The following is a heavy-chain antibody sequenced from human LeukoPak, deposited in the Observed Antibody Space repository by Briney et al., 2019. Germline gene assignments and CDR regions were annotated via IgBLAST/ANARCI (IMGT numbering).Heavy chain of an antibody. CDR2: IHYSGST. CDR1: GGSISSSGYY. Sequence: SETLSLTCTVSGGSISSSGYYWGWVRQPPGKGLEWIGSIHYSGSTYYNPSLKSRLTMSVDTSKNQFSLKLSSVTAADTAVYYCASYCSGGTCYLGFDYWGQGTLVTVSS. D-gene: IGHD2-15*01. J-gene: IGHJ4*02. CDR3: ASYCSGGTCYLGFDY. V-gene: IGHV4-39*01.